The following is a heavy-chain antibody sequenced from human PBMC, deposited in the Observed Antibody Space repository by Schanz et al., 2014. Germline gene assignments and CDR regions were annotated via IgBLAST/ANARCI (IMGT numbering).Heavy chain of an antibody. CDR1: GFTFSFSG. D-gene: IGHD1-20*01. V-gene: IGHV3-33*08. J-gene: IGHJ6*02. Sequence: VQLVESGGGLVQPGGSLRLSCEASGFTFSFSGMQWVRQAPGKGLEWVAFIRSDGSNENYADSVRGRFTISRDNSKNALYLQMNSLRAEDTAVYYCARRITGTHHNPYYHGMDVWGQGTTVTVSS. CDR3: ARRITGTHHNPYYHGMDV. CDR2: IRSDGSNE.